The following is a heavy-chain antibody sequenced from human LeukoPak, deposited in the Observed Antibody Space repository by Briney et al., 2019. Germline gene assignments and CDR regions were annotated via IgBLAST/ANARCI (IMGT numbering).Heavy chain of an antibody. CDR1: GGSISSYY. D-gene: IGHD3-3*01. J-gene: IGHJ4*02. V-gene: IGHV4-4*07. CDR2: IYTSGST. CDR3: ARNVKPDRITIFGVVMAFDY. Sequence: SETLSLTCTVSGGSISSYYWSWIRQPAGKGLEWIGRIYTSGSTNYNPSLKSRVTMSVDTSKNQFSLKLSSVTAADTAVYYCARNVKPDRITIFGVVMAFDYWGQGTLVTVSS.